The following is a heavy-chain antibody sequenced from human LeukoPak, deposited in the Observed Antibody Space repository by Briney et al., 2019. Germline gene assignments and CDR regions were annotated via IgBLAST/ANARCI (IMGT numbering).Heavy chain of an antibody. D-gene: IGHD5-18*01. Sequence: SETLSLTCTVSGGSISSHYWSWIRQPPGKGLEWIGYIYYSGSTNYNPSLKSRVTISVDTSKNQFSLKLSSVTAADTAVYYCARGFRIQLWFPNWFDPWGQGTLVTVSS. J-gene: IGHJ5*02. CDR1: GGSISSHY. V-gene: IGHV4-59*11. CDR3: ARGFRIQLWFPNWFDP. CDR2: IYYSGST.